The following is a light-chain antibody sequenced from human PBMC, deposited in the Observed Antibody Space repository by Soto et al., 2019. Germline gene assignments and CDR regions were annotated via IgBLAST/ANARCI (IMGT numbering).Light chain of an antibody. J-gene: IGKJ1*01. CDR1: QSISNW. V-gene: IGKV1-5*01. CDR2: HAS. CDR3: QQSYNFPRT. Sequence: DIQMAQSPSTLPASVGDRVTITCRASQSISNWLAWYQQKQGTAPKXXIYHASNLQSGVPSRFRGSGSGAEFTLTISGLKPEDSESYCCQQSYNFPRTFGQGTKVDIK.